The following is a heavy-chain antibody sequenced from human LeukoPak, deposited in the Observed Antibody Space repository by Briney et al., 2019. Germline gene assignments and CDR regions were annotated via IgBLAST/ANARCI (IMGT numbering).Heavy chain of an antibody. V-gene: IGHV4-59*01. CDR3: AREGRQDYVYFDP. J-gene: IGHJ5*02. Sequence: SETLSLTCTVSGASISNYYWSWIRQPPGKGLEWIGYINYSGSTNYNPSLKSRVTMSVDTSKNQFSLKLSSVTAADTAMYYCAREGRQDYVYFDPWGQGSLVTVSS. CDR1: GASISNYY. CDR2: INYSGST. D-gene: IGHD3-9*01.